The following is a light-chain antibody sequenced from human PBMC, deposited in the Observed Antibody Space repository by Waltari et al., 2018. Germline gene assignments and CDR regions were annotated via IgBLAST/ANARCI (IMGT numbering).Light chain of an antibody. CDR1: SSDGGGYNY. CDR2: EVS. Sequence: QSALTQPASVSGSPGQSLTLSCTGTSSDGGGYNYVSWYQQHPGKAPKLMIYEVSNRPSGVSNRFSGSKSGNTASLTISGLQAEDEADYYCSSYTSSSTEVFGGGTKLTVL. CDR3: SSYTSSSTEV. J-gene: IGLJ3*02. V-gene: IGLV2-14*01.